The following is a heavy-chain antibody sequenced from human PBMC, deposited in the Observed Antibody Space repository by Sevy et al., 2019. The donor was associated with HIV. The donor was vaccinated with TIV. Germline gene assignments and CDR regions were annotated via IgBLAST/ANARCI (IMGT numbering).Heavy chain of an antibody. CDR2: IIPIFGTP. CDR1: GDTFSTYG. Sequence: ASVKVSCKASGDTFSTYGLSWVRQAPGQGLEWMGGIIPIFGTPNYAQKFQGRVTITADESASTAYMELSSLRSEDTALYYCAREGGVATTGDHDAFDIWGHRTLVTVS. D-gene: IGHD7-27*01. V-gene: IGHV1-69*13. J-gene: IGHJ3*02. CDR3: AREGGVATTGDHDAFDI.